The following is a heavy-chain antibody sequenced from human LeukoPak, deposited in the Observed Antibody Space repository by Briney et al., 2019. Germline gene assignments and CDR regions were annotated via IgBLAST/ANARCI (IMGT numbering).Heavy chain of an antibody. CDR1: GNSISSGDNY. CDR3: ARYGDYGWYFDY. Sequence: SETLSLTCTVSGNSISSGDNYWSWIRQPAGKGLEWIGRIYTSGSTNYNPSLKSRVTISVDTSKNQFSLKLSSVTAADTAVYYCARYGDYGWYFDYWGQGTLVTVSS. V-gene: IGHV4-61*02. D-gene: IGHD4-17*01. CDR2: IYTSGST. J-gene: IGHJ4*02.